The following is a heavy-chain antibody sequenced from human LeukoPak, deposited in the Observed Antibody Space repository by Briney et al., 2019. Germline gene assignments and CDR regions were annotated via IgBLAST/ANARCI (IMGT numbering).Heavy chain of an antibody. Sequence: GGSLRLSCAASGFTFSNTWMSWVRQAPGKGLEWVGRIKSKTDGGTTDYAAPVKGRFTISRDDSQNTLYLQMNSLKTEDTAVYYCTTGAPRAYSGSYSNCWGQGTLVTVSS. V-gene: IGHV3-15*01. CDR1: GFTFSNTW. CDR2: IKSKTDGGTT. J-gene: IGHJ4*02. D-gene: IGHD1-26*01. CDR3: TTGAPRAYSGSYSNC.